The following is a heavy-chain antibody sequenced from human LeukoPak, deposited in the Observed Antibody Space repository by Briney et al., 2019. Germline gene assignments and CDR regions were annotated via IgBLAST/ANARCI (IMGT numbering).Heavy chain of an antibody. D-gene: IGHD3-22*01. Sequence: SVKVSCKASGGTFSSYAISWVRQAPGQGLEWMGGIIPIFGTANYAQKFQGRVTITADKSTSTAYMELSSLRSEDTAVYYCAREYYYDSSGYYGDAFDIWGQGTMVTVSS. J-gene: IGHJ3*02. CDR3: AREYYYDSSGYYGDAFDI. CDR1: GGTFSSYA. V-gene: IGHV1-69*06. CDR2: IIPIFGTA.